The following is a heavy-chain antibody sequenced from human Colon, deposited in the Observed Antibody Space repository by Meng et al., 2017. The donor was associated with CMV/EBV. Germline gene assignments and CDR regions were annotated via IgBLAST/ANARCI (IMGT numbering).Heavy chain of an antibody. CDR3: TRGNSHAHDY. Sequence: GESLKISCAASGLTFTSSALGWVRQAPGKGLVWVSRVNSDGTSTSYADSVKGRFTISRDNAENTLYLQMYSLRAEDTAVYYCTRGNSHAHDYWGQGTLVTVSS. D-gene: IGHD4-23*01. J-gene: IGHJ4*02. V-gene: IGHV3-74*01. CDR2: VNSDGTST. CDR1: GLTFTSSA.